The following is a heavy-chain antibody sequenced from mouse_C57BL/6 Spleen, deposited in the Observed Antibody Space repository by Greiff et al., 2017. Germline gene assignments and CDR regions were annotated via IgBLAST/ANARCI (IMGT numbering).Heavy chain of an antibody. J-gene: IGHJ3*01. D-gene: IGHD1-1*02. CDR1: GYTFTSYW. Sequence: VPLPQPCAELVKPGASVKLSCKAPGYTFTSYWMHWVKQRPGQGLEWIGMIHPNSGSTNYNEKFKSKATLTVDKSSSTAYMQLSSLTSEDSAVYYCAREDGREGAWFAYWGQGTLVTVSA. V-gene: IGHV1-64*01. CDR2: IHPNSGST. CDR3: AREDGREGAWFAY.